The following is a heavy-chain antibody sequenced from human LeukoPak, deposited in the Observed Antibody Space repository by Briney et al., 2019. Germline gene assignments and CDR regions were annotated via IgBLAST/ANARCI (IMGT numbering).Heavy chain of an antibody. Sequence: QPGRSLRLSCAASGFTFRTYGMHWVRQVPGKGLEWVAFMSFDGNDEDVADSVRGRFAITRDNLKNTLSLHMNSLRPEDTALYYCARTPMVRGGYFDYWGQGTLVSVSS. V-gene: IGHV3-30*09. J-gene: IGHJ4*02. CDR2: MSFDGNDE. CDR1: GFTFRTYG. CDR3: ARTPMVRGGYFDY. D-gene: IGHD3-10*01.